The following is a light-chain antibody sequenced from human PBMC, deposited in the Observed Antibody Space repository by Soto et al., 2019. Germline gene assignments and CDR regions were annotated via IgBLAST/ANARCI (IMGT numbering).Light chain of an antibody. V-gene: IGKV1-5*01. CDR3: QQYNSYSWA. J-gene: IGKJ1*01. Sequence: DIQMTRSRSPRPASISEGGNITVQASQTITRWMAWYQQKPGKAPKLLIYDASTLESGVPSRFSGSRSGTEFTLTISSLQPEDFATYYCQQYNSYSWAFGQGTKVDIK. CDR2: DAS. CDR1: QTITRW.